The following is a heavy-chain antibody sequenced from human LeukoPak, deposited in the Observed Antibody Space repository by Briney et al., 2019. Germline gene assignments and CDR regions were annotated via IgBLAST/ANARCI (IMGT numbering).Heavy chain of an antibody. CDR1: GYTFTGYY. Sequence: ASVPVSIKASGYTFTGYYMDWVRQAPGQGLEWMGWINPNSGGTNYAQKFQGRVTMTRDTSISTAYMELSRLRSDDTAVYYCARTYPIAARPLLALDYWGPGTLGTVSS. CDR3: ARTYPIAARPLLALDY. D-gene: IGHD6-6*01. V-gene: IGHV1-2*02. CDR2: INPNSGGT. J-gene: IGHJ4*01.